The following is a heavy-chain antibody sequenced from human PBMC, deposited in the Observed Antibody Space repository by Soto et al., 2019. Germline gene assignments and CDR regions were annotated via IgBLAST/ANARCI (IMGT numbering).Heavy chain of an antibody. V-gene: IGHV4-59*01. CDR1: GGSISSYY. J-gene: IGHJ4*02. CDR2: IYYSGST. D-gene: IGHD6-13*01. Sequence: SETLSLTCTVSGGSISSYYWSWIRQPPGKGLEWIGYIYYSGSTNYNPSLKSRVTISVDTSKNQFSLKLSSVTAADTAVYYCARDGSSWSYFDYWGQGTLVTAPQ. CDR3: ARDGSSWSYFDY.